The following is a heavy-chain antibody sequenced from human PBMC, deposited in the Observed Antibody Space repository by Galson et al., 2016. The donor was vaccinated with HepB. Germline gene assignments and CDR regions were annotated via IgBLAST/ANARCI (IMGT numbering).Heavy chain of an antibody. Sequence: CAISGDSVSSNSVAWIWVRQSRSRGLEWLGRTYYRSKWHYDYATSVKSRIIINEDISKHQFSLQLTSVTPEDAALYYCAKAVWLGRGMDVWGQGTAVTVSS. CDR1: GDSVSSNSVA. CDR2: TYYRSKWHY. J-gene: IGHJ6*01. D-gene: IGHD2-21*01. CDR3: AKAVWLGRGMDV. V-gene: IGHV6-1*01.